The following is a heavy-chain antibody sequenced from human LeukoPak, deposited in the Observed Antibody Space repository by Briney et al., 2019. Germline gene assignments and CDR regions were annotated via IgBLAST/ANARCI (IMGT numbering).Heavy chain of an antibody. CDR3: ASLDGSLLGAGLAP. V-gene: IGHV4-59*01. CDR1: GGSISSYY. Sequence: SETLSLTCTVSGGSISSYYWSWIRRPPGKGLEWIGYIYYSGSTIYNPSLKSRVTISVDTSKNQFSLKLSSVTAADTAVYYCASLDGSLLGAGLAPWGQGTLVTVSS. J-gene: IGHJ5*02. D-gene: IGHD2-15*01. CDR2: IYYSGST.